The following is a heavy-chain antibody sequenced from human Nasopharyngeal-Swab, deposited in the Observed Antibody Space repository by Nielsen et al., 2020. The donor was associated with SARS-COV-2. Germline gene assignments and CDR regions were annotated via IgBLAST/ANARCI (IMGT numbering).Heavy chain of an antibody. CDR2: VYSGGST. CDR1: GFTFSSYA. J-gene: IGHJ3*01. V-gene: IGHV3-53*01. Sequence: GESLKISCAASGFTFSSYAMNWVRQAPGMGLEWVSVVYSGGSTFYADSVKGRFTISRDNSKNTLYLQMNNLRPEDTAMYYCASPVFGVVSDAFDLWGQGTMVTVSS. CDR3: ASPVFGVVSDAFDL. D-gene: IGHD3-3*01.